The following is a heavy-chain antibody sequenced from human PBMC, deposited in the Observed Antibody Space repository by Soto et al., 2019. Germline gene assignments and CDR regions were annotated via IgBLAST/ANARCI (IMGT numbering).Heavy chain of an antibody. D-gene: IGHD6-13*01. CDR2: IYYSGST. CDR3: AREVVFSSWYYYYAMVV. V-gene: IGHV4-59*01. CDR1: GGSISSYY. J-gene: IGHJ6*02. Sequence: SETLSLTCTVSGGSISSYYWSWIRQPPGKGLEWIGYIYYSGSTNYSPSLKSRVTISVDTSKNQFSLNLSSVTAADTAVYYCAREVVFSSWYYYYAMVVWGPG.